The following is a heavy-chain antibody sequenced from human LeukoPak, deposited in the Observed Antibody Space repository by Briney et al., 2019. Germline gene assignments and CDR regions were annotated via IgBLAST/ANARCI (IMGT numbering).Heavy chain of an antibody. V-gene: IGHV5-51*01. Sequence: GESLQIFCRGSGYSFTSYWIGCVRQMPGKGLEWMGIIFPGDSDTRYSPSFKGRVTISADKSINTAYLQRSSLKASDTAMYYCTRCAAAGTIDYFDYWGQGTLVTVSS. CDR2: IFPGDSDT. CDR1: GYSFTSYW. CDR3: TRCAAAGTIDYFDY. J-gene: IGHJ4*02. D-gene: IGHD6-13*01.